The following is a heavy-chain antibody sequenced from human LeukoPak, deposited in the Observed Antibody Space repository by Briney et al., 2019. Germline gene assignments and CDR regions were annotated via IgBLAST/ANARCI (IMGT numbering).Heavy chain of an antibody. CDR2: MNPNSGNT. J-gene: IGHJ4*02. V-gene: IGHV1-8*01. CDR3: ARGDRYGDFGY. CDR1: GYTFTSYD. Sequence: ASVKVSCKASGYTFTSYDVNWVRQATGQGLEWMGWMNPNSGNTVYAQKFQGRVTMTRNTSITTAYMELRSLRSEDTAVYYCARGDRYGDFGYWGQGTLVTVSS. D-gene: IGHD4-17*01.